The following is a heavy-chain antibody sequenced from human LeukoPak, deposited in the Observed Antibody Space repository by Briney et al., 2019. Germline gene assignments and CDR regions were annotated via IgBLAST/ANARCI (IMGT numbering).Heavy chain of an antibody. Sequence: RGSPRLSCAAPGFSPRSYAMSWVRQAPGEGLEWVSAIRGSGVSTYYADSVKGRFTISRDNSKNTLYLQMNSLRAEDTAVYYCAKLRIVAGGYFDYWGQGTLVTVSS. J-gene: IGHJ4*02. CDR3: AKLRIVAGGYFDY. CDR1: GFSPRSYA. D-gene: IGHD2-21*01. CDR2: IRGSGVST. V-gene: IGHV3-23*01.